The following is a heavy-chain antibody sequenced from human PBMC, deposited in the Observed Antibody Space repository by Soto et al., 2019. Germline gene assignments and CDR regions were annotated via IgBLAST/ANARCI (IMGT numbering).Heavy chain of an antibody. CDR2: ISYDGSNK. D-gene: IGHD4-17*01. Sequence: QVQLVESGGGVVQHGRSLRLSCAASGFTFSSYAMHWVRQAPGKGLEWVAVISYDGSNKYYADAVKGRFTISRDNSKNTLYLQMTSLRAEDTAVYYCARDSGDDYGVWLGAFDIWGQGTMVTVSS. J-gene: IGHJ3*02. CDR3: ARDSGDDYGVWLGAFDI. V-gene: IGHV3-30-3*01. CDR1: GFTFSSYA.